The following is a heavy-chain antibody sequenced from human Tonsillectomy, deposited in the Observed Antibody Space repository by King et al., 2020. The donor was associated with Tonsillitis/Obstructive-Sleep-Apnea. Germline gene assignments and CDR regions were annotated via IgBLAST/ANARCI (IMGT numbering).Heavy chain of an antibody. CDR1: GYTFASYW. CDR3: ARRLCSSISCYRFDP. D-gene: IGHD2-2*01. J-gene: IGHJ5*02. V-gene: IGHV5-51*01. CDR2: IYPADSDT. Sequence: QLVQSGAEVKKPGESLKISCKASGYTFASYWIGWVRQMPGKGLEWMGIIYPADSDTRYSPSFQGHVTISADKSISTAYLQWSSLKASDTAIYYCARRLCSSISCYRFDPWGQGTLVTVSS.